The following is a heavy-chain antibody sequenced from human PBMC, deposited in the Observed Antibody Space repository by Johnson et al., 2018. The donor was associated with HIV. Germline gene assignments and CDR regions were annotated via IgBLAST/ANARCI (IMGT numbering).Heavy chain of an antibody. Sequence: QVQLVESGGGVVQPGRSLRLSCAASGFTFSSYGMHWVRQAPGKGLEWVAVIWYDGRNNYYAASVKGRFTISRDNSKNSLYLQMGSRRAEDMAVYYCAREGVGVNAFDIWGQGTMVTVSS. CDR2: IWYDGRNN. D-gene: IGHD1-26*01. CDR3: AREGVGVNAFDI. V-gene: IGHV3-33*01. J-gene: IGHJ3*02. CDR1: GFTFSSYG.